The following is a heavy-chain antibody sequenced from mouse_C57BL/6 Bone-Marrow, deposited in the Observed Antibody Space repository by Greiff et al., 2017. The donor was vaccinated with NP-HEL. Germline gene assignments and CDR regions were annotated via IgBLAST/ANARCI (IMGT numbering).Heavy chain of an antibody. CDR1: GYTFTSYN. CDR3: ARSNYYSNYYAMDY. Sequence: QVQLKQSGAELVRPGASVKMSCKASGYTFTSYNMHWVKQTPRQGLEWIGAIYPGNGDTSYNQKFKGKATLTVDKSSSTAYMQLSSLTSEDSAVYFCARSNYYSNYYAMDYWGQGTSVTVSS. V-gene: IGHV1-12*01. J-gene: IGHJ4*01. D-gene: IGHD2-5*01. CDR2: IYPGNGDT.